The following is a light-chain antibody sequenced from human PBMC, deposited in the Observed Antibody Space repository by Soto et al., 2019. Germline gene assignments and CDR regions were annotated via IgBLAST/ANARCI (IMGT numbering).Light chain of an antibody. V-gene: IGKV3-20*01. J-gene: IGKJ1*01. CDR2: PTS. CDR3: QQCAVSRT. CDR1: QSVGSKY. Sequence: EIDLTQSPGTLSFSPGERATLSCRASQSVGSKYLAWYQQSPGQPHRLLIYPTSNRAPVIPNRFSGSGSGTAFSLTISRLEPEDFAVYYCQQCAVSRTFGQGTKVEIQ.